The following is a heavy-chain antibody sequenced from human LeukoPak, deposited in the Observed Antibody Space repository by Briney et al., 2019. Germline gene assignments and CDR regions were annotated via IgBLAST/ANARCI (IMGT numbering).Heavy chain of an antibody. Sequence: GGSLRLSCAACGFTISSNYTSWVRQAPGKGLEWVSVIYSGGSTYYADSVKGRFTISRDNSKNTLYLQMNSLRAEDTAVYYCARVSSVSTVATLWGQGTLVTVSS. D-gene: IGHD4-11*01. CDR2: IYSGGST. CDR3: ARVSSVSTVATL. J-gene: IGHJ4*02. V-gene: IGHV3-53*01. CDR1: GFTISSNY.